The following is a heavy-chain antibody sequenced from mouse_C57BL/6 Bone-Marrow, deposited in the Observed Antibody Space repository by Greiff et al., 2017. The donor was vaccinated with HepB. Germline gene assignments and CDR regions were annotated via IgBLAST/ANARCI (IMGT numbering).Heavy chain of an antibody. V-gene: IGHV1-69*01. D-gene: IGHD2-5*01. CDR1: GYTFTSYW. CDR2: IDPSDSYT. CDR3: ARGAGSKDYFDY. J-gene: IGHJ2*01. Sequence: VQLQQPGAELVMPGASVKLSCKASGYTFTSYWMHWVKQRPGQGLEWIGEIDPSDSYTNYNQKFKGKSTLTVDKSSSPAYMQLSSLTSEDSAVYYCARGAGSKDYFDYWGQGTPLTVSS.